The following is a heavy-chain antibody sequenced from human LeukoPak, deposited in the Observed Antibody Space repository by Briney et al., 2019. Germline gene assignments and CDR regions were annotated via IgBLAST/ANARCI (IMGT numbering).Heavy chain of an antibody. CDR2: IYTSGST. CDR1: GGSISSGSYY. Sequence: SETLSLTCTVSGGSISSGSYYWSWIRQPAGKGLEWIGRIYTSGSTNYNPSLKSRVTISVDTSKNQFSLKLSSVTAADTAVYYCARGGATVTTSPDFDYWGQGTLVTVSS. V-gene: IGHV4-61*02. D-gene: IGHD4-11*01. J-gene: IGHJ4*02. CDR3: ARGGATVTTSPDFDY.